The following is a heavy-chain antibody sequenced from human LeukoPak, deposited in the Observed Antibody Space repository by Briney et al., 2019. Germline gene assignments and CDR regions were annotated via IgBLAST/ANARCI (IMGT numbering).Heavy chain of an antibody. V-gene: IGHV4-59*01. Sequence: PSETLSLTCSVSGGSISNYYWGWIRQPPGKGLEWIGYIYYSGDTNYNPSLKSRLTISVDTSKNQFSLKLRSVTAADTAVYYCARWGTIPLYQSFDYWGQGILVTVSS. J-gene: IGHJ4*02. CDR2: IYYSGDT. CDR3: ARWGTIPLYQSFDY. D-gene: IGHD2-2*01. CDR1: GGSISNYY.